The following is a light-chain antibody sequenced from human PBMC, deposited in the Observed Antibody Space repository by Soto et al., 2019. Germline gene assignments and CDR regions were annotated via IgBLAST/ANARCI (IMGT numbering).Light chain of an antibody. CDR1: QSIGNY. V-gene: IGKV1-39*01. CDR3: QQANSFTLT. CDR2: SAS. Sequence: IQMTQSPSSLSAAVGDRVTITCRASQSIGNYLNWYQQKPGEVPKLLIYSASSLQSGVPSRFSGSGSGTDFTLTISSLQPEDFATYYCQQANSFTLTFGGGTKVDIK. J-gene: IGKJ4*01.